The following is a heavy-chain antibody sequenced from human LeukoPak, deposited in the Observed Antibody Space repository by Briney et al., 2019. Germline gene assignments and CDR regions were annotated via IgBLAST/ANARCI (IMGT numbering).Heavy chain of an antibody. D-gene: IGHD4-17*01. Sequence: GESLKISCKTSGYNFLTFWIAWVRQMPGKGLGWMGVIYPGDSDTRYSPSFQGQVTISVDVSLSTAYLQWRSLRASDTVMYYCARLLDYDSTYYYMDVWGMGTSVTVS. CDR3: ARLLDYDSTYYYMDV. CDR1: GYNFLTFW. CDR2: IYPGDSDT. V-gene: IGHV5-51*01. J-gene: IGHJ6*03.